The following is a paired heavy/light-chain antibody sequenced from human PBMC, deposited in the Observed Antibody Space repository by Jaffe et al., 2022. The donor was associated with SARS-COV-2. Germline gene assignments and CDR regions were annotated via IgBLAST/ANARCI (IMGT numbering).Heavy chain of an antibody. CDR3: ARVRSQTIDYSNYLGYYYGMDV. CDR1: GFTFSSYD. V-gene: IGHV3-13*01. Sequence: EVQLVESGGGLVQPGGSLRLSCAASGFTFSSYDMHWVRQATGKGLEWVSAIGTAGDTYYPGSVKGRFTISRENAKNSLYLQMNSLRAGDTAVYYCARVRSQTIDYSNYLGYYYGMDVWGQGTTVTVSS. CDR2: IGTAGDT. J-gene: IGHJ6*02. D-gene: IGHD4-4*01.
Light chain of an antibody. CDR1: QSISSY. CDR3: QQSYSPIRIT. CDR2: AAS. Sequence: DIQMTQSPSSLSASVGDRVTITCRASQSISSYLNWYQQKPGKAPKLLIYAASSLQSGVPSRFSGSGSGTDFTLTISSLQPEDFATYYCQQSYSPIRITFGQGTRLEIK. J-gene: IGKJ5*01. V-gene: IGKV1-39*01.